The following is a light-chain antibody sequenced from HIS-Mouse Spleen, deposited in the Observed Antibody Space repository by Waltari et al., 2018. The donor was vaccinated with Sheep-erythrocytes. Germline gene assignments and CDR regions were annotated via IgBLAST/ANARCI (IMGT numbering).Light chain of an antibody. CDR1: ALPKKY. V-gene: IGLV3-10*01. J-gene: IGLJ1*01. Sequence: SYELTQPPSVSVSPGHTARIPCSGDALPKKYAYWYQQKSGQAPVLVIYEDSKRPSGIPERFSGSSSGTMATLTISGAQVEDEADYYCYSTDSSGNRDVFGTGTKVTVL. CDR2: EDS. CDR3: YSTDSSGNRDV.